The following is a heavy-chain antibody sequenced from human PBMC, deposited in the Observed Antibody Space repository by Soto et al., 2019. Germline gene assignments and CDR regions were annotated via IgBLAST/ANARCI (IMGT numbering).Heavy chain of an antibody. CDR3: ARERTRLRKGGGGGRYYYYGMDV. Sequence: QVQLVQSGAEVKKPGSSVKVSCKASGGTFSSYAISWVRQAPGQGLEWMGGIIPIFGTANYAQKFQGRVTITAEESTSTAYMELSSLRSEDTAVYYCARERTRLRKGGGGGRYYYYGMDVWGQGTTVTVSS. CDR1: GGTFSSYA. J-gene: IGHJ6*02. D-gene: IGHD4-17*01. CDR2: IIPIFGTA. V-gene: IGHV1-69*01.